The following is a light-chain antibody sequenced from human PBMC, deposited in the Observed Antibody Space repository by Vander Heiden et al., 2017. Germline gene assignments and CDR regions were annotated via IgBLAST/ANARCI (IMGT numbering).Light chain of an antibody. CDR1: QSISSY. CDR3: QQSDNTPCT. Sequence: DIQMNQSPSSLSASVGDRVTITCRASQSISSYLNWYQQKPGKAPKLLIYAASSLQSGVPSRFSGSGSGTDFTLTISRLQPEDFATYYCQQSDNTPCTFGQGTKLEIK. J-gene: IGKJ2*02. V-gene: IGKV1-39*01. CDR2: AAS.